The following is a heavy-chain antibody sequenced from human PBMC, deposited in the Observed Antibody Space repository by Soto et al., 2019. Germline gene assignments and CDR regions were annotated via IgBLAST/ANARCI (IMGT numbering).Heavy chain of an antibody. CDR2: MNPNSGNT. V-gene: IGHV1-8*01. CDR3: ARGLADSPGGYYYYGMDV. Sequence: ASVKVSCKASGYPFTSYDINWVRQATGQGLEWMGWMNPNSGNTGYAQKFQGRVTMTRNTSISTAYMELVRLRSEDTAVYYCARGLADSPGGYYYYGMDVWGQGTTVTVSS. CDR1: GYPFTSYD. J-gene: IGHJ6*02. D-gene: IGHD3-16*01.